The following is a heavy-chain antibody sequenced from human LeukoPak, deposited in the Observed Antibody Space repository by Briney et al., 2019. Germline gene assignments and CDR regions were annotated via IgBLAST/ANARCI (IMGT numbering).Heavy chain of an antibody. CDR3: AREGLSEDAFDF. D-gene: IGHD5/OR15-5a*01. Sequence: ASVKVSCKTSGNTFTGYNLHWVRQAPGQGLEWMGRINPNSGGTNYAQKFRGRVTMTRDTSISTAYMELSRRRSDDTAVYNGAREGLSEDAFDFWGQGTMVTVSS. V-gene: IGHV1-2*06. CDR2: INPNSGGT. CDR1: GNTFTGYN. J-gene: IGHJ3*01.